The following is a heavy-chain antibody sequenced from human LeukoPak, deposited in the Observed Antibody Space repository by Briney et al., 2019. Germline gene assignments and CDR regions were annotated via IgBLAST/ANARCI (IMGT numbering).Heavy chain of an antibody. Sequence: HPGGSLRLSCAASGFTFSSYWMHWVRHAPGKGLVWVSRINNDESSTTYADSVKGRFTISRDNAKNTLYLQMNSLRAEDTAVYYCARHKCSGGSCYYDYWGQGTLVTVSS. V-gene: IGHV3-74*01. CDR2: INNDESST. CDR3: ARHKCSGGSCYYDY. J-gene: IGHJ4*02. CDR1: GFTFSSYW. D-gene: IGHD2-15*01.